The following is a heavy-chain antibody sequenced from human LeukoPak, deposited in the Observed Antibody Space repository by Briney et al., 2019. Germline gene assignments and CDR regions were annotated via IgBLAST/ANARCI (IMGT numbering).Heavy chain of an antibody. V-gene: IGHV1-69*13. D-gene: IGHD3-10*01. Sequence: ASVKVSCKASGYSFTSNYIHWVRQAPGQGLEWMGGIIPIFGTANYAQKFQGRVTITADESTSTAYMELSSLRSEDTAVYYCARVPEDLNYFDYWGQGTLVTVSS. CDR2: IIPIFGTA. J-gene: IGHJ4*02. CDR3: ARVPEDLNYFDY. CDR1: GYSFTSNY.